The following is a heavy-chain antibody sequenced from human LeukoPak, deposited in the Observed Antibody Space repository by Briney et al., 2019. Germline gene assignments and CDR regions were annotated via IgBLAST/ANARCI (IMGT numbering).Heavy chain of an antibody. D-gene: IGHD2-2*01. V-gene: IGHV4-4*07. Sequence: SETLSLTCTVSGGSISSYYWSWIRQPAGKGLEWIGRIYTSGSTNCNPSLKSRVTISVDKSKNQFSLKLSSVTAADTAVYYCARATGSSSASSHSFDIWGQGTMVTVSS. CDR3: ARATGSSSASSHSFDI. CDR2: IYTSGST. J-gene: IGHJ3*02. CDR1: GGSISSYY.